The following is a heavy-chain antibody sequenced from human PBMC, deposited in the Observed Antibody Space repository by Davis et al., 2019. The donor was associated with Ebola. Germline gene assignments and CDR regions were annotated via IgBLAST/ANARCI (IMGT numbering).Heavy chain of an antibody. V-gene: IGHV4-34*01. CDR3: ARMVVVPAASAVGYYGMDV. Sequence: PSETLSLTCAVYGGSLSGYYWSWIRQPPGKGLEWIGEINHSRATNYNPSLKSRVTISVDTSKNQFSLKLSSVTAADTAVYYCARMVVVPAASAVGYYGMDVWGQGTTVTVSS. CDR1: GGSLSGYY. CDR2: INHSRAT. J-gene: IGHJ6*02. D-gene: IGHD2-2*01.